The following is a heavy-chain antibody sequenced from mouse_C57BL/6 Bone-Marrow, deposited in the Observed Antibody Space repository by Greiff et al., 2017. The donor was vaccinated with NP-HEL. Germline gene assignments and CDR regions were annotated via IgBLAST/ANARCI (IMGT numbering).Heavy chain of an antibody. CDR2: ISSGGSYT. V-gene: IGHV5-6*01. CDR1: GFTFSSYG. D-gene: IGHD2-4*01. J-gene: IGHJ2*01. Sequence: VQLKESGGDLVKPGGSLKLSCAASGFTFSSYGMSWVRQTPDKRLEWVATISSGGSYTYYPDSVKGRFTISRDNAKNTLYLQMSSLKSEDTAMYYCARQGDYDSYYFDYWGQGTTLTVSS. CDR3: ARQGDYDSYYFDY.